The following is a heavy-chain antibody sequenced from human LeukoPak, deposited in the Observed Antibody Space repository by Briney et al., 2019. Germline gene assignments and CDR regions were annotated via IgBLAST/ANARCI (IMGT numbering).Heavy chain of an antibody. D-gene: IGHD3-3*01. V-gene: IGHV3-30*18. CDR1: GFTFSSYG. Sequence: PGGSLRLSCAASGFTFSSYGMHWVRQAPGKGLEWVAVISYDGSNKYYADSVKGRFTISRNNSKNTLYLQMNSLRAEDTAVYYWAKGSRAYYGFLYFDHWGQGTLVTVSS. J-gene: IGHJ4*02. CDR2: ISYDGSNK. CDR3: AKGSRAYYGFLYFDH.